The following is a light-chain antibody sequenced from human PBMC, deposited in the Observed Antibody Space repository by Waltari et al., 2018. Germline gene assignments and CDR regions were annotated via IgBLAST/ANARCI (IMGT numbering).Light chain of an antibody. CDR3: ATWDDSLNGWV. CDR1: SSTIGRAI. V-gene: IGLV1-44*01. CDR2: KDY. J-gene: IGLJ3*02. Sequence: QPVLTQPPSVSGTPGQRVSIPFSGSSSTIGRAIVTWYQQFPAPAPKLIVYKDYARPSGVPDRFSASKSGTSASLAISGLRSDDEADYYCATWDDSLNGWVFGGGTKLTVL.